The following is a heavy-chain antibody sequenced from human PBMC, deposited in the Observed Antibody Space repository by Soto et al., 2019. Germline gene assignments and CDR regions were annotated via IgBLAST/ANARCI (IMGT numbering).Heavy chain of an antibody. V-gene: IGHV4-59*01. CDR2: IYYSGST. CDR3: ARGGSSWYNWFDP. Sequence: SETLSLTCTVSGGSISSYYWSWIRQPPGKGLEWIGYIYYSGSTNYNPSLKSRVTISVDTSKNQFSLKLSSVTAADTAVYYCARGGSSWYNWFDPWGQGALVTVSS. D-gene: IGHD6-13*01. J-gene: IGHJ5*02. CDR1: GGSISSYY.